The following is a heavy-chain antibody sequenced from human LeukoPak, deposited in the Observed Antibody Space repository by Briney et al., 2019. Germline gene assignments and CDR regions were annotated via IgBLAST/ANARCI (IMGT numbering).Heavy chain of an antibody. CDR2: INHIGST. D-gene: IGHD5-18*01. J-gene: IGHJ6*03. CDR3: ARTTEGGYTYDYFYYYYMDV. V-gene: IGHV4-34*01. Sequence: SETLSLTCAVYGGSFSGYYWNWIRQPPGKGLEWIGEINHIGSTNYNPSLKSRVTISVDTSKNQFSLKLSSVTAADTAVYYCARTTEGGYTYDYFYYYYMDVWGKGTTVTISS. CDR1: GGSFSGYY.